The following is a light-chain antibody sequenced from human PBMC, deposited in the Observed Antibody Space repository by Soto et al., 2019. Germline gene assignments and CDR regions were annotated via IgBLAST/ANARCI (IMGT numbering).Light chain of an antibody. CDR1: SSNIGSNT. CDR3: AAYDDSLNGVV. CDR2: SNN. Sequence: QSVLTQPPSASGTPGQRVTISCSGSSSNIGSNTVNWYQQLPGTAPKLLIYSNNQRPSGVPDRFSGSKSGTSASLAISGLQSEDEADYYCAAYDDSLNGVVFGGGTKLTVL. J-gene: IGLJ2*01. V-gene: IGLV1-44*01.